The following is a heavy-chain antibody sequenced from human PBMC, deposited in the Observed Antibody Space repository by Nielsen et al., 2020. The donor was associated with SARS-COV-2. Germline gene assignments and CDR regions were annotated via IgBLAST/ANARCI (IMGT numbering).Heavy chain of an antibody. CDR3: ARPTVTYYYYGMDV. CDR2: IKQDGSEK. D-gene: IGHD4-17*01. V-gene: IGHV3-7*05. Sequence: GGSLRLSCAASGFTFSSYWMSWVRQAPGKGLEWVANIKQDGSEKYYVDSVKGRFTISRDNAKNSLYLQMNSLRAEDTAVYYYARPTVTYYYYGMDVWGQGTTVTVSS. J-gene: IGHJ6*02. CDR1: GFTFSSYW.